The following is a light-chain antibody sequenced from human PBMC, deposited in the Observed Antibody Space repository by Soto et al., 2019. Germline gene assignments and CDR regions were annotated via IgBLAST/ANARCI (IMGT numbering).Light chain of an antibody. CDR1: QSISSW. CDR3: QQYNSYRT. V-gene: IGKV1-5*01. J-gene: IGKJ1*01. CDR2: DAS. Sequence: DIQMTQSPSTLSASVGDRVTITCRASQSISSWLAWYQQKPGKAPKLLIYDASSLESGVPSRFSGSGAGTEFTLTISSLQPDVFATYYCQQYNSYRTFGQGTKVEIQ.